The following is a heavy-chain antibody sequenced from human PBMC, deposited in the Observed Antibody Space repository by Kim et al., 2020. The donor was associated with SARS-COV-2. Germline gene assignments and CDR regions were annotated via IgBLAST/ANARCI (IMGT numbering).Heavy chain of an antibody. CDR2: IYYSGST. J-gene: IGHJ4*02. D-gene: IGHD3-22*01. CDR1: GGSISSGDYY. V-gene: IGHV4-30-4*01. Sequence: SETLSLTCTVSGGSISSGDYYWSWIRQPPGKGLEWIGYIYYSGSTYYNPSLKSRVTISVDTSKNQFSLKLSSVTAADTAVYYCARAPRSSGYYYWGQGTLVTVSS. CDR3: ARAPRSSGYYY.